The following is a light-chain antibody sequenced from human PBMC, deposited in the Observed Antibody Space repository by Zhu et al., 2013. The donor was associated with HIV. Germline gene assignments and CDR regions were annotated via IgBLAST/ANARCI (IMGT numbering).Light chain of an antibody. CDR1: SSDVGSYNL. J-gene: IGLJ3*02. CDR3: TSYTTSSTWV. V-gene: IGLV2-14*02. CDR2: EVS. Sequence: QSALTQPASVSGSPGQSITISCTGTSSDVGSYNLVSWYQQHPGKAPKLMIYEVSNRPSGVSYRFSASKSGSTASLTISGLQAEDEADYYCTSYTTSSTWVFGGGTKVTVL.